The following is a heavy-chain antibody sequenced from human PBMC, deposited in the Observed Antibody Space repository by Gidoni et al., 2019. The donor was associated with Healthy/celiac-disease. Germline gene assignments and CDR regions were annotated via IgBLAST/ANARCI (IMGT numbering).Heavy chain of an antibody. Sequence: VPLLESAGGFVQPCGSLRLPCAASGFTFSTYAMSWVRQAPGKGLEWVSAISGSGGSTYDADYVKGRFTISRDNSKNTLYLQMNSMRAEDTAVYYGAKAGTSVVVGAASRDFDIWGQGTMVTVSS. V-gene: IGHV3-23*01. CDR2: ISGSGGST. J-gene: IGHJ3*02. CDR1: GFTFSTYA. D-gene: IGHD2-15*01. CDR3: AKAGTSVVVGAASRDFDI.